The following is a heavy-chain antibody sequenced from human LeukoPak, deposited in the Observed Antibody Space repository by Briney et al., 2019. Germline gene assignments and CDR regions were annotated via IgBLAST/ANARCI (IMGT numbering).Heavy chain of an antibody. V-gene: IGHV1-2*02. D-gene: IGHD6-19*01. Sequence: GASVKVSCKASGYTFTGYYMHWVRQAPGQGLEWMGWINPNSGGTNYAQKFQGRVTMTRDTSISTAYMELSSLRSDDTAVYYCARSPFVGSGWFYFDYWGQGTLVTVSS. CDR2: INPNSGGT. CDR1: GYTFTGYY. J-gene: IGHJ4*02. CDR3: ARSPFVGSGWFYFDY.